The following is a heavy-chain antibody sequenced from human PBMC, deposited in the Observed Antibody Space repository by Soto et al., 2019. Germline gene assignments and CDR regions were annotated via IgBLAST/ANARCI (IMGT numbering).Heavy chain of an antibody. Sequence: PGGSLRLSCAASGFTFSGYAMSWVRQAPGKGLEWVSAISGSGGSTYYADSVKGRFTISRDNSKNTLYLQMNSLRAEDTAVYYCANHHIVVVSPLGTWGQGTLVTVSS. CDR1: GFTFSGYA. CDR2: ISGSGGST. CDR3: ANHHIVVVSPLGT. D-gene: IGHD2-21*01. V-gene: IGHV3-23*01. J-gene: IGHJ5*02.